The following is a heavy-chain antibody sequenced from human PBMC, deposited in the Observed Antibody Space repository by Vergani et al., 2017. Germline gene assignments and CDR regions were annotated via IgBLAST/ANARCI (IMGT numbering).Heavy chain of an antibody. Sequence: EVQLVESGGGLVQPGGSLRLSCAASGFTFSSYWMSWVRQAPGKGLEWVANIKQDGSEKYYVDSVKGRFTISRDNAKNSLYLQMNSLRAEDTAVYYCARDLRGSYYYYYMDVWCKGTTVTVSS. V-gene: IGHV3-7*01. J-gene: IGHJ6*03. D-gene: IGHD3-16*01. CDR1: GFTFSSYW. CDR3: ARDLRGSYYYYYMDV. CDR2: IKQDGSEK.